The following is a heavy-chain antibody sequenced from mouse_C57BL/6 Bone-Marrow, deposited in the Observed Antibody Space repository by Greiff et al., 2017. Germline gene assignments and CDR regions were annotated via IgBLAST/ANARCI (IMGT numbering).Heavy chain of an antibody. Sequence: EVQLQQSGPELVKPGASVKISCKASGYSFTGYYMNWVKQSPEKSLEWIGEINPSTGGTTYNQKFKAKATLTVDKSSSTAYMQLKSLTSEDSAVYYCARAYSNLYYYAMDYWGQGTSVTVSS. D-gene: IGHD2-5*01. J-gene: IGHJ4*01. CDR1: GYSFTGYY. V-gene: IGHV1-42*01. CDR3: ARAYSNLYYYAMDY. CDR2: INPSTGGT.